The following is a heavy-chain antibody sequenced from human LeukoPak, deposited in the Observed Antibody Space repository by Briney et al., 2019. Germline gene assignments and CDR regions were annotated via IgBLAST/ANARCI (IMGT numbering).Heavy chain of an antibody. D-gene: IGHD3-16*01. CDR1: GGSISSYY. V-gene: IGHV4-59*01. J-gene: IGHJ6*03. Sequence: SETLSLTCAVSGGSISSYYWSWIRQPPGKGLEWIGYIYYSGSTNYNPSLKSRVTISVDTSKNQFSLKLSSVTAADTAVYYCARAHMITSYYYYYYMDVRGKGTTVTVSS. CDR2: IYYSGST. CDR3: ARAHMITSYYYYYYMDV.